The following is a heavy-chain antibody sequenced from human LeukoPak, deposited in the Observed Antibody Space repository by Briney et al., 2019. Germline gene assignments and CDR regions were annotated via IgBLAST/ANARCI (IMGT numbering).Heavy chain of an antibody. CDR1: GYTFTSYY. CDR2: INPSGGST. J-gene: IGHJ4*02. D-gene: IGHD1-26*01. CDR3: ARAGVSPGSYYFLPLDY. Sequence: GGSVSVSCTASGYTFTSYYMHWVRQAPGQRLEWMGIINPSGGSTSYAQKFQGRVTMTRDMSTSTVYMELSSLRSEDTAVYYCARAGVSPGSYYFLPLDYWGQGTLVTVSS. V-gene: IGHV1-46*01.